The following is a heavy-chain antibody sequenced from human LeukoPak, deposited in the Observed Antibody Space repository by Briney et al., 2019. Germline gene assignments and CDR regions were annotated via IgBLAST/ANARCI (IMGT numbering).Heavy chain of an antibody. D-gene: IGHD3-10*01. CDR2: ISHNGST. J-gene: IGHJ4*02. CDR1: DYSIIIGYY. CDR3: ARSMVRGIITGVFDC. Sequence: SETLSLTCIVSDYSIIIGYYWGWIRQPPGKGLEWIGNISHNGSTFYNPSLRSRVTISLGTPKNQFSLKLSSVTAADTAVYYCARSMVRGIITGVFDCWGQGTLVTVSS. V-gene: IGHV4-38-2*02.